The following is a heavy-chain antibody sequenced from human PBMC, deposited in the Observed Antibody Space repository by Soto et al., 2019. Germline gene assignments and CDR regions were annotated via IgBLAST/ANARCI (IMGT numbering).Heavy chain of an antibody. CDR2: TIPVFDTA. CDR3: ARVVYGSGNYYTGPSAFDI. V-gene: IGHV1-69*06. D-gene: IGHD3-10*01. J-gene: IGHJ3*02. Sequence: QVQLEQSGAEVKKPGSLVKVSCKASGGTLSDHGVSWLRQAPGQGLEWVGGTIPVFDTAKYAQKFQGRVTIAADKSTNIAYMELSSLESKDTAFYYGARVVYGSGNYYTGPSAFDIWGQGTMVIVSS. CDR1: GGTLSDHG.